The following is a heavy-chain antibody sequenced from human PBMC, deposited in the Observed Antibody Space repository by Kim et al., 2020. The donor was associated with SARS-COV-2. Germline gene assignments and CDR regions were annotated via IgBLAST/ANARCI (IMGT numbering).Heavy chain of an antibody. CDR3: ARGPLGYYDSSGYS. Sequence: ADSVKGRFTISRDNAKNSLYLQMNSLRAEDTAVYYCARGPLGYYDSSGYSWGQGTLVTVSS. D-gene: IGHD3-22*01. J-gene: IGHJ5*02. V-gene: IGHV3-21*01.